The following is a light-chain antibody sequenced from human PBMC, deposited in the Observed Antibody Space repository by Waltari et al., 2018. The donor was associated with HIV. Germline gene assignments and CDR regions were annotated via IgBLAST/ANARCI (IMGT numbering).Light chain of an antibody. J-gene: IGLJ1*01. Sequence: TVVTHDPSLTVSPGASVTLPCASSTGAVTPRNSPTLFQQKPGQAPRGLIYSTSNKNSWTPARFSGSLLGGKAALTLSGVQPEDEAEYYCLLYYGGAQRYVFGTGTKVTVL. CDR2: STS. V-gene: IGLV7-43*01. CDR1: TGAVTPRNS. CDR3: LLYYGGAQRYV.